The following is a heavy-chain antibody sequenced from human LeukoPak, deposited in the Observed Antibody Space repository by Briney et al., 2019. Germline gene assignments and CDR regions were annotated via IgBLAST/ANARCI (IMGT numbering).Heavy chain of an antibody. CDR2: ISSSSSYV. Sequence: GGSLRLSCAASGFTFSSYSMNWVRQAPGKGLEWVSSISSSSSYVYYADSVKGRFTISRDNAKNSLYLQMNSLRAEDTAVYYCARDPYYYDSSGPWGDYFDYWGQGTLVTVSS. CDR1: GFTFSSYS. CDR3: ARDPYYYDSSGPWGDYFDY. V-gene: IGHV3-21*01. D-gene: IGHD3-22*01. J-gene: IGHJ4*02.